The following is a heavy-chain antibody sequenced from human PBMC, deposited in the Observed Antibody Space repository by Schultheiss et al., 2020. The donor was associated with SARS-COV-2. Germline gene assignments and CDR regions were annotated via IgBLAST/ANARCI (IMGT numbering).Heavy chain of an antibody. CDR3: ARDTRTVTTSWYFDL. J-gene: IGHJ2*01. V-gene: IGHV3-64D*06. D-gene: IGHD4-11*01. CDR2: ISSNGGST. Sequence: GESLKISCSASGFTFSSYAMHWVRQAPGKGLEYVSAISSNGGSTYYADSVKGRFTISRDNSKNTLYLQMSSLRAEDTAVYYCARDTRTVTTSWYFDLWGRGTLVTVSS. CDR1: GFTFSSYA.